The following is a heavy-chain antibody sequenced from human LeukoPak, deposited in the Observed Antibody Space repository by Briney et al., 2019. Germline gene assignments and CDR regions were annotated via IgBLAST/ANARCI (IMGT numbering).Heavy chain of an antibody. J-gene: IGHJ4*02. CDR2: ISDSGDST. D-gene: IGHD2-21*02. CDR3: TRRYGGYCYNFDY. V-gene: IGHV3-23*01. CDR1: GFTFSSHT. Sequence: PGGSLRLSCAASGFTFSSHTMSWVRQAPGKALEWVSTISDSGDSTYYADSVKGRFTISRDNSKNTLYLQMNSLRAEDTAVYYCTRRYGGYCYNFDYWGQGTLVTVSS.